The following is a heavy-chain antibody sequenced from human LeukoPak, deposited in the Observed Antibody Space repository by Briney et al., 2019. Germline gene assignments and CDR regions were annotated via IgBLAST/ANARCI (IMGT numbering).Heavy chain of an antibody. V-gene: IGHV3-15*01. CDR2: IKSKTDGGTT. D-gene: IGHD3-10*01. CDR3: SASLWFGELLTDS. CDR1: GFTFDYVW. Sequence: PGGSLRPSCAASGFTFDYVWMSWVRQAPGKGLEWVGRIKSKTDGGTTDYAAPVKGRFTISRDDSQNTLYLQMNSLKTEDTAVYYCSASLWFGELLTDSWGQGTLVTVSA. J-gene: IGHJ4*02.